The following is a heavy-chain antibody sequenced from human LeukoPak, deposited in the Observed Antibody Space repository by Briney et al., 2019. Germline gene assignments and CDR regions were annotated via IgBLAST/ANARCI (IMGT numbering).Heavy chain of an antibody. CDR1: GGSFSGYY. CDR3: ARASIQLWFGYDYYYYMDV. D-gene: IGHD5-18*01. J-gene: IGHJ6*03. Sequence: PSETLSLTCAVYGGSFSGYYWSWIRQPPGKGLEWIGEINHNGSTNYNPSLKSRVTISVDTSKNQFSLQLNSVTPEDTAVYYCARASIQLWFGYDYYYYMDVWGKGTTVTVSS. CDR2: INHNGST. V-gene: IGHV4-34*01.